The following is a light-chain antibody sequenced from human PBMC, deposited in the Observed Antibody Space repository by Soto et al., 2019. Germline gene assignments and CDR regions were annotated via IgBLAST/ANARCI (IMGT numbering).Light chain of an antibody. Sequence: ETVMTQSPVTLSVSPGDTATLSCRASQRDSSHLAWYQQKPGQAPRLLIYAASTRATGIPVRFSGSGSETEFTLTIRSLQSEDSALYFCHQYNNWPWTFGQGTKVEIK. V-gene: IGKV3-15*01. CDR3: HQYNNWPWT. CDR2: AAS. J-gene: IGKJ1*01. CDR1: QRDSSH.